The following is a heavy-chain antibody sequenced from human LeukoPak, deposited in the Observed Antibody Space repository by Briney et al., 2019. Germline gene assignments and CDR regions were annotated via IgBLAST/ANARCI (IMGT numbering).Heavy chain of an antibody. Sequence: GGSLRLSCAASGFTFSTYSMNWVRQAPGKGLEWVSGITGSGANTYYADSVKGRFTISRDNSKNTLYLRMNSLRAEDTAVYYCYYYDSSGFYPQTKIDYWGQGTLVTVSS. J-gene: IGHJ4*02. CDR3: YYYDSSGFYPQTKIDY. V-gene: IGHV3-23*01. CDR2: ITGSGANT. CDR1: GFTFSTYS. D-gene: IGHD3-22*01.